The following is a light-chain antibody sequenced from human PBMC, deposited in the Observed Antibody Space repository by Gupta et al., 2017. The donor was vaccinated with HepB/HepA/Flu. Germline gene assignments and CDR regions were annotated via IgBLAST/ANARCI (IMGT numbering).Light chain of an antibody. CDR3: QTWGSSTVR. CDR2: EKN. Sequence: SSALTQPPSVSVSPGQPASITCSGDKLGNKYAYWFQQRPGQSTVLVIYEKNKRPSGIPERFAGSNSGNTARRTSRGTQPVDEADYNGQTWGSSTVRLGGWTK. V-gene: IGLV3-1*01. CDR1: KLGNKY. J-gene: IGLJ2*01.